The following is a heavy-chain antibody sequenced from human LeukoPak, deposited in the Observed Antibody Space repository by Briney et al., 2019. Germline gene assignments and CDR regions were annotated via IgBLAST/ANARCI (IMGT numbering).Heavy chain of an antibody. CDR1: GFTFSDYY. CDR2: ISSSGSTI. Sequence: GGSLRLSCAASGFTFSDYYMSWIRQAPGKGLEGVSYISSSGSTIYYADSVKGRFTISRDNAKNSLYLQMNSLRAEDTAVYYCARGTYYYDSSGYYSDYWGQGTLVTVSS. CDR3: ARGTYYYDSSGYYSDY. J-gene: IGHJ4*02. D-gene: IGHD3-22*01. V-gene: IGHV3-11*01.